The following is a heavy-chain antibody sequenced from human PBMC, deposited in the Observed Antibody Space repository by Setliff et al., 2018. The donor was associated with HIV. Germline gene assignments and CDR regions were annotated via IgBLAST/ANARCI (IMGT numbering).Heavy chain of an antibody. Sequence: GGSLRPSCAASGFTFNSYTMSWVRQAPGKGLDWVAAMRLSGDIIYHADSVKGRFTISRDNSKSTLYLQMNSLRVEDTAVYYCAKGPWDEPHAFNIWGQGTVVTVSS. D-gene: IGHD1-26*01. CDR2: MRLSGDII. CDR1: GFTFNSYT. J-gene: IGHJ3*02. CDR3: AKGPWDEPHAFNI. V-gene: IGHV3-23*01.